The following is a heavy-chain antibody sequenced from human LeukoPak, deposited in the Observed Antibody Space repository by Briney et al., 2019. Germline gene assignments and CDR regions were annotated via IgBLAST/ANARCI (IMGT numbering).Heavy chain of an antibody. Sequence: SETLSLTCAVYGGSFSGYYWSWIRQPPGKGLEWIGEINHSGSTNYNPSLKSRVTISVDTSKNQFSLKLSSVTAADTAVYYCARFGAAPRARAFDIWGQGTMVTVSS. D-gene: IGHD3-16*01. J-gene: IGHJ3*02. CDR2: INHSGST. V-gene: IGHV4-34*01. CDR1: GGSFSGYY. CDR3: ARFGAAPRARAFDI.